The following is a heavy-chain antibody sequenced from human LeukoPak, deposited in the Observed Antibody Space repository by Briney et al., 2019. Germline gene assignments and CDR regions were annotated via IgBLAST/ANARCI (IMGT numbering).Heavy chain of an antibody. Sequence: PGRSLRLSCAASGFTFSSYGMHWVRQAPGKGLEWVAVISYDGSNKYYADSVKGRFTISRDNSKNTLYLQMNSLRAEDTAVYYCEKEGDGYNYYAEYFQHWGQGTLVTVSS. D-gene: IGHD5-24*01. CDR1: GFTFSSYG. CDR2: ISYDGSNK. V-gene: IGHV3-30*18. CDR3: EKEGDGYNYYAEYFQH. J-gene: IGHJ1*01.